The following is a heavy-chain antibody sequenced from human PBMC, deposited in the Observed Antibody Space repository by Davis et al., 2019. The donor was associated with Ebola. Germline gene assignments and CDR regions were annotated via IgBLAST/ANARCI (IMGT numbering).Heavy chain of an antibody. J-gene: IGHJ4*02. CDR1: GGTFSSYA. Sequence: SVKVSCKASGGTFSSYAISWVRQAPGQGLEWMGGIIPIFGTANYAQKLQGRVTMTTDTSTSTAYMELRSLRSDDTAVYYCARVPFQWELRQFDYWGQGTLVTVSS. CDR2: IIPIFGTA. CDR3: ARVPFQWELRQFDY. D-gene: IGHD1-26*01. V-gene: IGHV1-69*05.